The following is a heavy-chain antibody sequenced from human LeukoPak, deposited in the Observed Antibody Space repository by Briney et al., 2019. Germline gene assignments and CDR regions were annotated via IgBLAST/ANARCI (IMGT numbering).Heavy chain of an antibody. J-gene: IGHJ4*02. Sequence: GESLKISCKGSGYSFTSYWIGWVRQMPGKGLEWMGIIYPGDSDTRYSPSFQGQVTISADKSISTAYLQWSSLKASDTAMYYCARPTAGWLENSGESYYFDYWGQGTLVTVSS. CDR1: GYSFTSYW. CDR2: IYPGDSDT. V-gene: IGHV5-51*01. D-gene: IGHD3-10*01. CDR3: ARPTAGWLENSGESYYFDY.